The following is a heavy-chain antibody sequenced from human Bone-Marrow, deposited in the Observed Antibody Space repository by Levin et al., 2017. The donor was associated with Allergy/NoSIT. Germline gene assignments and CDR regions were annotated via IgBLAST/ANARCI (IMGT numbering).Heavy chain of an antibody. CDR3: ARDPVTFPRTFND. CDR1: DGSVSSGSYF. CDR2: VYYTGTT. D-gene: IGHD2/OR15-2a*01. Sequence: SQTLSLTCTVSDGSVSSGSYFWSWIRQPPGKGLEWIGCVYYTGTTNYSPSLKSRVSMSVDTSKNQFSLKLTSVTAADTAIYFCARDPVTFPRTFNDWGQGTLVTVSS. V-gene: IGHV4-61*01. J-gene: IGHJ4*02.